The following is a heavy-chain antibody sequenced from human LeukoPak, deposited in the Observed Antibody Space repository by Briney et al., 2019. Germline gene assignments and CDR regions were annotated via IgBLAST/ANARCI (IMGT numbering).Heavy chain of an antibody. Sequence: ASVKVSCKASGYTFTSYDINWGRQATGQGLGWMGWMNPNSGNTGYAQKFQGRVTMTRNTSISTAYMELSSLRSGDTAVYYCARGPLLGYCSGGSCQSGMDVWGQGTTVTVSS. CDR3: ARGPLLGYCSGGSCQSGMDV. V-gene: IGHV1-8*01. CDR2: MNPNSGNT. D-gene: IGHD2-15*01. CDR1: GYTFTSYD. J-gene: IGHJ6*02.